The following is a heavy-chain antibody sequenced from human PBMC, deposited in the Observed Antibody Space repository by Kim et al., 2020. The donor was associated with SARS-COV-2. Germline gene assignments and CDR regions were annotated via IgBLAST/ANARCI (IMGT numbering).Heavy chain of an antibody. V-gene: IGHV3-23*01. Sequence: GGSLRLSCAASGFTFSSYAMSWVRQAPGKGLEWVSAISGSGGSTYYADSVKGRFTISRDNSKNTLYLQMNSLRAEDTAVYYCAKDSPDITMVRGVTKRFLRFFDYWGQGTLVTVSS. CDR3: AKDSPDITMVRGVTKRFLRFFDY. J-gene: IGHJ4*02. CDR1: GFTFSSYA. D-gene: IGHD3-10*01. CDR2: ISGSGGST.